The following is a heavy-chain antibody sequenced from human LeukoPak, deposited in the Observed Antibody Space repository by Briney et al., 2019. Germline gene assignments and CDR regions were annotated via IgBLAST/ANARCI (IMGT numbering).Heavy chain of an antibody. D-gene: IGHD1-1*01. CDR3: ARALTLGSTDNHYYGMDV. CDR1: GGTFSSYA. V-gene: IGHV1-69*04. CDR2: IIPILGIA. Sequence: SVKVSCKASGGTFSSYAISWVRQAPGQGLEWMGRIIPILGIANYAQKFQGRVTITADKSTSTAYMELSSLRSEDTAVYYCARALTLGSTDNHYYGMDVWGQGTTVTVSS. J-gene: IGHJ6*02.